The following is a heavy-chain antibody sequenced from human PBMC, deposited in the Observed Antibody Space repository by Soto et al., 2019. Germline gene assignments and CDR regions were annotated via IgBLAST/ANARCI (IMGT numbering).Heavy chain of an antibody. CDR3: ARGDGDHYDRNGYPCRH. D-gene: IGHD3-22*01. J-gene: IGHJ4*02. CDR1: GFTFSSYW. CDR2: IKTDGSGT. Sequence: EVQQVESGGGLVQPGGSLRLSCAASGFTFSSYWMHWVRQAPGKGLVWVSRIKTDGSGTYYADSVKGRLTICRDNAKNTLYLILYTHRVDVTALSHSARGDGDHYDRNGYPCRHWGPGTLVTVSS. V-gene: IGHV3-74*01.